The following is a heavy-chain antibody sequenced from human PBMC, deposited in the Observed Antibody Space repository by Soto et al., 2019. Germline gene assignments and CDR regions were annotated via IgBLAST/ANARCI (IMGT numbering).Heavy chain of an antibody. V-gene: IGHV4-59*01. CDR3: ASPKMGLISVLET. CDR2: IPYSGGP. CDR1: GDSTRSYF. D-gene: IGHD3-10*01. J-gene: IGHJ5*02. Sequence: SETLSLTCNVSGDSTRSYFWSWVRQPPGKGLEWIGYIPYSGGPTYNPSLKSRVTISIDTSKKQFSLKMTSVTAADTAVYYCASPKMGLISVLETWGQGTLVTVSS.